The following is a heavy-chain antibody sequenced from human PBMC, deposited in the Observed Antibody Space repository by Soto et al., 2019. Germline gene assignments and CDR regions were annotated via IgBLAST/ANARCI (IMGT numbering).Heavy chain of an antibody. CDR3: ARERAKYGGYVDY. J-gene: IGHJ4*02. Sequence: GPQLKVSCKASGGTFSSYAISWVRQAPGQGLEWMGGIIPIFGTANYAQKFQGRVTITADESTSTAYMELSSLRSEDTAVYYCARERAKYGGYVDYWGQGTLVTVSS. V-gene: IGHV1-69*13. D-gene: IGHD2-15*01. CDR1: GGTFSSYA. CDR2: IIPIFGTA.